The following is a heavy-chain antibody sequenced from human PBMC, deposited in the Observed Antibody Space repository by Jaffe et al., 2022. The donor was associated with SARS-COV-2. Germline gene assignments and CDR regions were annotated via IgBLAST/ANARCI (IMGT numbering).Heavy chain of an antibody. V-gene: IGHV3-11*06. CDR2: ISGGNDYT. CDR1: GFTFGDYY. CDR3: ARVGRVAPGTDFDV. D-gene: IGHD1-1*01. J-gene: IGHJ3*01. Sequence: QVQLVESGGGLVKPGGSLRLSCAASGFTFGDYYMTWIRQAPGKGLEWVSYISGGNDYTNFADSVKGRFTISRDNAKNSLFLQMNSLRAEDTALYYCARVGRVAPGTDFDVWGQGTMVTVSS.